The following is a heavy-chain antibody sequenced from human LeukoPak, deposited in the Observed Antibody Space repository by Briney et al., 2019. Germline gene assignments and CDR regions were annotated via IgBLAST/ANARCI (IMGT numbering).Heavy chain of an antibody. D-gene: IGHD1-1*01. CDR2: VYTPGGT. Sequence: SEALTLTCSVSGGSISTYYWSWIRQPAGKGLECVGLVYTPGGTNHNPSPKRRVTISVDTSKNQFSLKLTSVTAADTAVYYCARDGGTTSSHAVELWAQGTMVPVSS. V-gene: IGHV4-4*07. CDR3: ARDGGTTSSHAVEL. J-gene: IGHJ3*01. CDR1: GGSISTYY.